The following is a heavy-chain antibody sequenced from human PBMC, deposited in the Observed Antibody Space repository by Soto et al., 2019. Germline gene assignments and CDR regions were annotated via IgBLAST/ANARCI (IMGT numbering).Heavy chain of an antibody. J-gene: IGHJ5*02. CDR1: GGSFINHY. CDR3: ARGDILIGSRNWFDP. V-gene: IGHV4-34*01. CDR2: INHIGIT. Sequence: QVQLQQWGAGLLKPSETLSLTCAVYGGSFINHYWSWIRQPPGKGLEWIGEINHIGITNYNPSLKSRVTLSVDTFKKQFSLKLSSVAAADTAVYYCARGDILIGSRNWFDPWGQGTLVTVS. D-gene: IGHD3-9*01.